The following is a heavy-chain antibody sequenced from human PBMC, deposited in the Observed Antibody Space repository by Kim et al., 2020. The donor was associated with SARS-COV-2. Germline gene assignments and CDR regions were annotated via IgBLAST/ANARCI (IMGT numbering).Heavy chain of an antibody. Sequence: GGSLRLSCAASGFTFSSYSMNWVRQAPGKGLEWVSSISSSSSYIYYADSVKGRFTISRDNAKNSLYLQMNSLRAEDTAVYYCARGTGYDSSGYYLPLAWYFDLWGRGTLVTVSS. CDR2: ISSSSSYI. D-gene: IGHD3-22*01. V-gene: IGHV3-21*01. J-gene: IGHJ2*01. CDR1: GFTFSSYS. CDR3: ARGTGYDSSGYYLPLAWYFDL.